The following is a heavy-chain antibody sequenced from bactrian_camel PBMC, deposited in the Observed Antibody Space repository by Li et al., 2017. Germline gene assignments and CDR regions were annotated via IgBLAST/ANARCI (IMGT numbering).Heavy chain of an antibody. CDR3: GASPRDGGGWGVGSRWYGLTFNY. V-gene: IGHV3S1*01. Sequence: HVQLVESGGGSVQAGGSLTLSCAASTYIFSRCERKWYRQAPGKEREGVGSIYAGGGTPVYHDSVKGRFTITQDNSKNILYLEMNSLKPVDTAMYYCGASPRDGGGWGVGSRWYGLTFNYRGQGTQVTVS. CDR1: TYIFSRCE. D-gene: IGHD6*01. J-gene: IGHJ4*01. CDR2: IYAGGGTP.